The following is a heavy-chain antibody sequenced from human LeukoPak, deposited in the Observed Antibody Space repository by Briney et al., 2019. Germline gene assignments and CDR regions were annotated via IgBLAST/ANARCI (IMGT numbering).Heavy chain of an antibody. J-gene: IGHJ5*02. Sequence: PSETLSLTCAAYGGTFTGYSWHWIRQPPGKGLEWIGEINHSGSTNYNPSLKSRVTISVDTSKNQFSLKLSSVTAADTAVYYCARGTEGVTPHWFDPWGQGTLVTVSS. D-gene: IGHD4-23*01. CDR3: ARGTEGVTPHWFDP. CDR1: GGTFTGYS. V-gene: IGHV4-34*01. CDR2: INHSGST.